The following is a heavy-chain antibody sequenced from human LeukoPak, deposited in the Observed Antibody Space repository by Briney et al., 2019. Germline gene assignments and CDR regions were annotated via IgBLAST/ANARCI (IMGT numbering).Heavy chain of an antibody. CDR1: GFTFSRYA. CDR2: ISGSGGST. J-gene: IGHJ4*02. Sequence: PGGSLRLSCAASGFTFSRYAMSWVRQAPGKGLEWVSAISGSGGSTYYADSVKGRFTISRDNSKNTLYLQMNSLRAEDTAVYYCAKASGSYFERSYFDYWGQGTLVTVSS. V-gene: IGHV3-23*01. CDR3: AKASGSYFERSYFDY. D-gene: IGHD1-26*01.